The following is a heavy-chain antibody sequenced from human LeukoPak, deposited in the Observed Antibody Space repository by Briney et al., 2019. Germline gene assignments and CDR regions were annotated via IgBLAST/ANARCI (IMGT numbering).Heavy chain of an antibody. D-gene: IGHD4-17*01. CDR1: GGSISSYY. V-gene: IGHV4-59*01. J-gene: IGHJ5*02. CDR3: ATTNYGDYNWFDP. CDR2: IYYSGST. Sequence: SETLSLTCTVSGGSISSYYWSWIRQPPGQGLEWIGYIYYSGSTKYNPSLKSRVTMSVDTSQNQFSLKLTSVTAADTAVYYCATTNYGDYNWFDPWGQGTLVTVSS.